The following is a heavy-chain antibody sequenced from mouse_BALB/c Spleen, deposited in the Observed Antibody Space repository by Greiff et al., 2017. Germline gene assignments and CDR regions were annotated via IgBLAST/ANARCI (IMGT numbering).Heavy chain of an antibody. D-gene: IGHD2-1*01. CDR3: NCGNYGNFAY. V-gene: IGHV14-4*02. Sequence: EVQLVESGAELVRSGASVKLSCTASGFNIKDYYMHWVKQRPEQGLEWIGWIDPENGDTEYAPKFQGKATMTADTSSNTAYLQLSSLTSEDTAVYYCNCGNYGNFAYWGQGTLVTVSA. CDR2: IDPENGDT. J-gene: IGHJ3*01. CDR1: GFNIKDYY.